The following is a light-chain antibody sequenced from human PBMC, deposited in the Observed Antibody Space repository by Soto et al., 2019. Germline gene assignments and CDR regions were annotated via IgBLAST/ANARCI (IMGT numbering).Light chain of an antibody. V-gene: IGLV2-8*01. CDR2: EVS. Sequence: QSVLTQPPSASGSPGQSVTITCSGTSSDVGEENYVSWYQQHPGKVPKLILYEVSKRPSGVPDRFSGSRSGNTASLTVSGLQAEDEADYYCSSFADSPVVFGGGTKLTVL. CDR1: SSDVGEENY. CDR3: SSFADSPVV. J-gene: IGLJ2*01.